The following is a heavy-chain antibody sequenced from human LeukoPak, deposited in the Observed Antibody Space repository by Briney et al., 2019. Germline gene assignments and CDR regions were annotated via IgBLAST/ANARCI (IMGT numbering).Heavy chain of an antibody. Sequence: GGSLTLSCAASGFTFSSYGMHWVRQAPGKGLEGVTVIWYDGSNKYYADSVKGRFTISRDNSKNTLYLQMNSLRAEDTAVYYCARDEVLGYSSGWSLLDYWGQGTLVTVSS. CDR1: GFTFSSYG. J-gene: IGHJ4*02. CDR2: IWYDGSNK. D-gene: IGHD6-19*01. CDR3: ARDEVLGYSSGWSLLDY. V-gene: IGHV3-33*01.